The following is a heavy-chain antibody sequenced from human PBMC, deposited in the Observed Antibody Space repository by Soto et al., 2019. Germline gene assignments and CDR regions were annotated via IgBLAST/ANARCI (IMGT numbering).Heavy chain of an antibody. V-gene: IGHV3-74*01. J-gene: IGHJ6*02. D-gene: IGHD6-13*01. CDR1: GFTFSSYW. Sequence: PGGSLRLSCAASGFTFSSYWMHWVRQAPGKGLVWVSRINSDGSSTSYADSVKGRFTISRDNAKNTLYLQMNSLRAEDTAVCYCARVRYSSRSYYYYYGMDVWGQGTTVTVSS. CDR2: INSDGSST. CDR3: ARVRYSSRSYYYYYGMDV.